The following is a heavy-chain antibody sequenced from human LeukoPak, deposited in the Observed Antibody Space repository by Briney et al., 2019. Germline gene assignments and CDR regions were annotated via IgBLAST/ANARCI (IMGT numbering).Heavy chain of an antibody. Sequence: SETLSLTCTVSGYSISSGYYWGWIRQPPGKGLEWIGSIYHSGSTYYNPSLKSRVTISVDTSKNQFSLKLSSVTAADTAVYYCARFARPAAAAGKDAFDIWGQGTMVTVSS. J-gene: IGHJ3*02. CDR1: GYSISSGYY. V-gene: IGHV4-38-2*02. CDR3: ARFARPAAAAGKDAFDI. D-gene: IGHD6-13*01. CDR2: IYHSGST.